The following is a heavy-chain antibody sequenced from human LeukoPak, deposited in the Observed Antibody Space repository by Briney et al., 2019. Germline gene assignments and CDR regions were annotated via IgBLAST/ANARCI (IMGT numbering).Heavy chain of an antibody. CDR1: GFTVRTNY. CDR2: IYSSGDT. V-gene: IGHV3-66*01. Sequence: GGSLRLSCTASGFTVRTNYMSWVRQAPGKGLEWISVIYSSGDTYYADSVKGRFTISRDDSKNTLYLQMNSLRAEDTAVYYCARAYYDILTTDSWGQGTLVSVSS. D-gene: IGHD3-9*01. CDR3: ARAYYDILTTDS. J-gene: IGHJ4*02.